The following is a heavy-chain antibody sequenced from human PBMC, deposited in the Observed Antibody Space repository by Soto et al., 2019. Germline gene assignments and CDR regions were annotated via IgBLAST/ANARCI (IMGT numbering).Heavy chain of an antibody. CDR2: IYYSGST. J-gene: IGHJ4*02. D-gene: IGHD2-15*01. CDR1: GVSLSNYY. CDR3: ARDRCSGGSCYHPTTLDY. Sequence: LETPSLTSTVSGVSLSNYYLILLRPPPGKGLEWIGYIYYSGSTNYNPSLKSRVTISVDTSKNQFSLKLSSVTAADTAVYYCARDRCSGGSCYHPTTLDYWGQGTLVTVSS. V-gene: IGHV4-59*01.